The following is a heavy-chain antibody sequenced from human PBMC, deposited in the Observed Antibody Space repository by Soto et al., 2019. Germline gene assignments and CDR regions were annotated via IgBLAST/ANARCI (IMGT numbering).Heavy chain of an antibody. V-gene: IGHV3-23*01. Sequence: PGGSLRLSCAASGFTFSSYAMSWVRQAPGKGLEWVSAISGSGGSTYYADSVKGRFTISRDNSKNTLYLQMNSLRAEDTAVYYCAKPSAVGLRLGEEYRDDYWGQGTLVTVSS. CDR1: GFTFSSYA. D-gene: IGHD3-16*01. J-gene: IGHJ4*02. CDR2: ISGSGGST. CDR3: AKPSAVGLRLGEEYRDDY.